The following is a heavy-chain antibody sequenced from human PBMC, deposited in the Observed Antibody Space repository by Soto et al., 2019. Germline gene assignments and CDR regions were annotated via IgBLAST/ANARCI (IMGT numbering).Heavy chain of an antibody. D-gene: IGHD6-13*01. J-gene: IGHJ4*02. Sequence: GGSLRLSCAASGFTFSSYGMHWVRQAPGKGLERVAVIWYDGSNKYYADSVKGRFTISRDNSKNTLYLQMNSLRAEDTAVYYCAREDFSSSWYYFDYWGQGTLVTVSS. CDR1: GFTFSSYG. CDR3: AREDFSSSWYYFDY. CDR2: IWYDGSNK. V-gene: IGHV3-33*01.